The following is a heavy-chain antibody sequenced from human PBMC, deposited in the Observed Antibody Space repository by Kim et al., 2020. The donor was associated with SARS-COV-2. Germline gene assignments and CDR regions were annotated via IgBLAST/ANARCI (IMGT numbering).Heavy chain of an antibody. CDR2: ISSSSSYI. J-gene: IGHJ4*02. V-gene: IGHV3-21*01. CDR1: GFTFSSYS. CDR3: ASSHFGVVTYFDY. Sequence: GGSLRLSCAASGFTFSSYSMNWVRQAPGKGLEWVSSISSSSSYIYYADSVKGRFTISRDNAKNSLYLQMNSLRAEDTAVYYCASSHFGVVTYFDYWGQGTLVTVSS. D-gene: IGHD3-3*01.